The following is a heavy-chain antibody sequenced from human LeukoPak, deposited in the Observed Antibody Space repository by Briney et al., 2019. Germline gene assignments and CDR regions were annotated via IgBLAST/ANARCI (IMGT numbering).Heavy chain of an antibody. J-gene: IGHJ6*03. CDR2: INPSGGST. V-gene: IGHV1-46*03. D-gene: IGHD3-10*01. Sequence: ASVKVSCKVSLFLLTSYYMHWVRQAPGQGLEWMGIINPSGGSTSYARKFQGRVTMTRHTSTSTVYMELSSLRSEDTAVYYCARDFKVTMVRGVENYYYYMDVWGKGTTVTVSS. CDR3: ARDFKVTMVRGVENYYYYMDV. CDR1: LFLLTSYY.